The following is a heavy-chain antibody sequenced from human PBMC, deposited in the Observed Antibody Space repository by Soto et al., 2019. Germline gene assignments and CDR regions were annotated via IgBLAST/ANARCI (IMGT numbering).Heavy chain of an antibody. CDR1: GGSLSTNP. V-gene: IGHV1-69*06. J-gene: IGHJ4*02. Sequence: ASVKVSCKXSGGSLSTNPISWVRQAPGQGLEWMGGTGSGTGPGNHAQKFQGRLTVTADKSTSTVYMELTNLSSEDTAVYYCARRHSGGFFRFFDSWGQGTLVTVSS. CDR2: TGSGTGPG. D-gene: IGHD2-15*01. CDR3: ARRHSGGFFRFFDS.